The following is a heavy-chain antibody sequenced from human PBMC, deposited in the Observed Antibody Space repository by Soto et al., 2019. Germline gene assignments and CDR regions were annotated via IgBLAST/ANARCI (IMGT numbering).Heavy chain of an antibody. Sequence: PSETLSLTCTVSGGSISSYYWSWIRQPPGKGLEWIGYIYYSGSTNYNPSLKSRVTISVDTSKNQFSLKLSSVTAADTAVYYCARGRVGSEDYYYGMGVWGQGTTVTVSS. CDR2: IYYSGST. CDR1: GGSISSYY. J-gene: IGHJ6*02. CDR3: ARGRVGSEDYYYGMGV. D-gene: IGHD3-10*01. V-gene: IGHV4-59*01.